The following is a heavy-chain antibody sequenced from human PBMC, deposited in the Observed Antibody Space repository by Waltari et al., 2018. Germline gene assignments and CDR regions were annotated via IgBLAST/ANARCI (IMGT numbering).Heavy chain of an antibody. Sequence: QLQLQESGPGLVEPSETLSLTCSVSGGSISGNSYYWGWIRQPPGKGLEWIGSVHSGGTTYSHPSLKSRISISLDTTEHRFSLKLTSVTAADTAVYYCARRSSGAYPDYYYGLDVWGQGATV. CDR3: ARRSSGAYPDYYYGLDV. J-gene: IGHJ6*02. D-gene: IGHD3-22*01. V-gene: IGHV4-39*02. CDR2: VHSGGTT. CDR1: GGSISGNSYY.